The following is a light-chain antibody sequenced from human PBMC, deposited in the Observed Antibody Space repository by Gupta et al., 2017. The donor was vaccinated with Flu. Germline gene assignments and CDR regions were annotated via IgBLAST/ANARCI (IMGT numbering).Light chain of an antibody. CDR2: EVS. Sequence: QSALTQPASVSVSPGQSITISCTGTTSDVGGYNFVSWYQHHAGKAPKLIIYEVSNRPSGVPNRFSGSKSGNTASLTISGIQAEDEADDYCSSYTGSSPKVFGTGTKLTVL. J-gene: IGLJ1*01. V-gene: IGLV2-14*01. CDR1: TSDVGGYNF. CDR3: SSYTGSSPKV.